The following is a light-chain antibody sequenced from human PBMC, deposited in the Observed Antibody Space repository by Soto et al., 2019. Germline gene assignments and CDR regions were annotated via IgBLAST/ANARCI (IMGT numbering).Light chain of an antibody. CDR2: YDN. CDR1: NSNIGSNT. V-gene: IGLV1-44*01. J-gene: IGLJ1*01. Sequence: QSVLTLPPSASGTTEQRVTISCSGSNSNIGSNTVNWYQQLPGTAPKLLIYYDNLRPSGVPDRISGSKSGTSASLAISGLQSDDEADYYCAAWDDSLNGRVFGTGTKVTVL. CDR3: AAWDDSLNGRV.